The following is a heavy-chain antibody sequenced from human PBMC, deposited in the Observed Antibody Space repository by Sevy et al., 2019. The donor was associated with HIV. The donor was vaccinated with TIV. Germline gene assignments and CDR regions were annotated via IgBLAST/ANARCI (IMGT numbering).Heavy chain of an antibody. Sequence: SETLSLTCTVSGGSISSYYWSWIRHPPGKGLEWIGYIYYSGSTNYNPSLKSRVTISVDTSKNQFSLKLSSVTAADTAVYYCARVRWRYSSSWGYDYWGQGTLVTVSS. CDR2: IYYSGST. D-gene: IGHD6-13*01. CDR1: GGSISSYY. V-gene: IGHV4-59*01. J-gene: IGHJ4*02. CDR3: ARVRWRYSSSWGYDY.